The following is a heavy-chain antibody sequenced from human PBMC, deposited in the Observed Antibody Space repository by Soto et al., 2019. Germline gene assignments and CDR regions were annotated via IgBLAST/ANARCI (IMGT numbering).Heavy chain of an antibody. D-gene: IGHD1-26*01. Sequence: QVQLVQSGAEVKKPGASVKVSCKASGYTFTGYYMHWVRQAPGQGLEWMGWINPNSGGTNYAQKFQGWVTMTRDTSISTAYMELSRPRSDATAVYYCARSVVQATYAFDIWGQGTMVTVSS. CDR3: ARSVVQATYAFDI. V-gene: IGHV1-2*04. J-gene: IGHJ3*02. CDR2: INPNSGGT. CDR1: GYTFTGYY.